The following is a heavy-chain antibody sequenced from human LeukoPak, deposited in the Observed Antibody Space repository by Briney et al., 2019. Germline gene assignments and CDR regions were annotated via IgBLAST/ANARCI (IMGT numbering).Heavy chain of an antibody. D-gene: IGHD3-22*01. CDR1: GFTFDDYA. CDR2: ISWNSGSI. J-gene: IGHJ4*02. V-gene: IGHV3-9*03. Sequence: PGGSLRLSCAASGFTFDDYAMHWVRQAPGKGLEWVSAISWNSGSIGYADSVKGRFTISRDNAKNSLYLQMNSLRAEDMALYYCARYDNSGYEGFDFWGQGTLVTVSS. CDR3: ARYDNSGYEGFDF.